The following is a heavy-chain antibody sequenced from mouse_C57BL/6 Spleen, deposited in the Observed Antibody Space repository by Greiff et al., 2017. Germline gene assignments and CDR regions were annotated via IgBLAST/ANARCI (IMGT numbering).Heavy chain of an antibody. CDR3: ARPYDYDGGGFAY. CDR1: GYAFSSSW. J-gene: IGHJ3*01. V-gene: IGHV1-82*01. CDR2: IYPGDGDT. D-gene: IGHD2-4*01. Sequence: QVQLKESGPELVKPGASVKISCKASGYAFSSSWMNWVKQRPGKGLEWIGRIYPGDGDTNYNGKFKGKATLTADKSSSTAYMQLSSLTSEDSAVYFCARPYDYDGGGFAYWGQGTLVTVSA.